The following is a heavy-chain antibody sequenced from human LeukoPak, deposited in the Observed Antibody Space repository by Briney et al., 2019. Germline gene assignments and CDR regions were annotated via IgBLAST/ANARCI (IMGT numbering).Heavy chain of an antibody. V-gene: IGHV3-53*05. J-gene: IGHJ4*02. CDR2: IYSGGST. CDR3: ARDLDYGSGGSCHDY. CDR1: GFTVSSNY. D-gene: IGHD2-15*01. Sequence: GGSLRLSCAASGFTVSSNYMSWVRQAPGKGLEWVSVIYSGGSTYYADSVKGRFTISRDNSKNTLYLQMNSLRAEDTAVYYCARDLDYGSGGSCHDYWGQGTLVTVSS.